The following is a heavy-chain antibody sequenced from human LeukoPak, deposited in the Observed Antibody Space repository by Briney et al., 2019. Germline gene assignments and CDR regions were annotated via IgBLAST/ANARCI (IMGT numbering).Heavy chain of an antibody. J-gene: IGHJ4*02. CDR1: GGSVGSGGFY. V-gene: IGHV4-61*08. D-gene: IGHD5-18*01. CDR3: ARGDEYSYAVDY. CDR2: IYYSGST. Sequence: SETLSLTCTVSGGSVGSGGFYWSWIRQPPGKGLEWIGYIYYSGSTNYNPSLKSRVTMSVDSSKTQFSLRLRSVTAADTAVYYCARGDEYSYAVDYWGQGTLVTVSS.